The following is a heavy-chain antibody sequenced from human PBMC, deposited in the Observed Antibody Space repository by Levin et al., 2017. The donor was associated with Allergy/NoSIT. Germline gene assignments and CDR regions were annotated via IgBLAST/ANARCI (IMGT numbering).Heavy chain of an antibody. V-gene: IGHV4-31*03. Sequence: LRLSCTVSGGSISSGGYYWSWIRQHPGKGLEWIGYIYYSGSTYYNPSLKSRVTISVDTSKNQFSLKLSSVTAADTAVYYCARVSGYGPDYWGQGTLVTVSS. CDR2: IYYSGST. CDR3: ARVSGYGPDY. CDR1: GGSISSGGYY. D-gene: IGHD5-12*01. J-gene: IGHJ4*02.